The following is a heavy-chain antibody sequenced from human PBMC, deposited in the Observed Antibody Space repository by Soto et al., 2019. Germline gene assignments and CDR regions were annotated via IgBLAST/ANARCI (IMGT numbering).Heavy chain of an antibody. Sequence: PSETLSLTCTVSGGSISGYFWTWIRQPPGKGLEWIGEINHSGITNYNPSLKSRVTISVDTSKNQFSLKLSSVTAADTALYYCARGVDTAMANRFDYWGQGTLVTVSS. CDR2: INHSGIT. J-gene: IGHJ4*02. CDR3: ARGVDTAMANRFDY. D-gene: IGHD5-18*01. V-gene: IGHV4-34*01. CDR1: GGSISGYF.